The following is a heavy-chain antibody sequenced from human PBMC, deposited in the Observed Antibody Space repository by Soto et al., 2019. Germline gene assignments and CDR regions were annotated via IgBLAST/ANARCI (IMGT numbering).Heavy chain of an antibody. J-gene: IGHJ5*02. D-gene: IGHD6-25*01. CDR1: GGSISGYF. V-gene: IGHV4-59*01. CDR2: IYYGGNT. CDR3: ARSSSGYRFDP. Sequence: PSETLSLTCTVSGGSISGYFWTWIRQPPGKGLEWIGYIYYGGNTNYNPSLKSRVAISLDTSKNHFSLKLNSVTAADTAVYYCARSSSGYRFDPWGRGTLVTVSS.